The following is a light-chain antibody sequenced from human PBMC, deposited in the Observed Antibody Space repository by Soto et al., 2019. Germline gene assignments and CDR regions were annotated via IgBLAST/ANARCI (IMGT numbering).Light chain of an antibody. CDR2: KVS. CDR3: QEYNTLWT. J-gene: IGKJ1*01. CDR1: QSINVW. V-gene: IGKV1-5*03. Sequence: DLQMTQSPSTLSASVGDRVTITCRASQSINVWLAWYQQKPGKAPKVLIYKVSILESGVPSRFSGSGSGTEFTLTISSLQPDDFATYYCQEYNTLWTFDQGTKVEIK.